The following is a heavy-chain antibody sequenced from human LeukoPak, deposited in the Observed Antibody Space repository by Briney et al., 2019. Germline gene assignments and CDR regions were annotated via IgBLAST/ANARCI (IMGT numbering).Heavy chain of an antibody. V-gene: IGHV7-4-1*02. CDR2: INTNTGNP. CDR1: GYTFTSYG. J-gene: IGHJ3*02. Sequence: ASVKVSCKASGYTFTSYGISWVRQAPGQWLEWMGWINTNTGNPTYAQGFTGRFVFSLDTSVSTAYLQISSLKAEDTAVYYCASPPHTATDAFDIWGQGTMVTVSS. D-gene: IGHD5-18*01. CDR3: ASPPHTATDAFDI.